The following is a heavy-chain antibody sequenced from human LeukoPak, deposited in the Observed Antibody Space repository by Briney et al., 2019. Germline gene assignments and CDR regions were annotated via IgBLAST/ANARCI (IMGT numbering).Heavy chain of an antibody. J-gene: IGHJ4*02. CDR3: ARENVVVVAQVGQSHRPNFFDH. CDR2: ISGSADKS. D-gene: IGHD2-15*01. Sequence: GESLTLSCEASSSKAMSWVRRAPGKGLEWVSTISGSADKSYYAGSVKGRVTISRDNSKDILFLKMDSLRVEDTVIYYCARENVVVVAQVGQSHRPNFFDHWGQGIQVTVSS. V-gene: IGHV3-23*01. CDR1: SSKA.